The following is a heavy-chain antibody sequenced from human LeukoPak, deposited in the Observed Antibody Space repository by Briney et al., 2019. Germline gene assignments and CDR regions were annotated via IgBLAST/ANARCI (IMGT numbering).Heavy chain of an antibody. CDR1: GFTFSSYA. CDR3: AKGKKRFCSSTSCSVSYFDY. V-gene: IGHV3-30*02. J-gene: IGHJ4*02. D-gene: IGHD2-2*01. CDR2: IRYDGSNK. Sequence: PGGSLRLSCAASGFTFSSYAMHWVRQAPGKGLEWVAFIRYDGSNKYYADSVKGRFTISRDNSKNTLYLQMNSLRAEDTAVYYCAKGKKRFCSSTSCSVSYFDYWGQGTLVTVSS.